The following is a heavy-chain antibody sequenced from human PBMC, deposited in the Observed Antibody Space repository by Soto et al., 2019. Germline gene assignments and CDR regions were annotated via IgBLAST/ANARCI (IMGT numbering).Heavy chain of an antibody. CDR3: ARDLESGYSNYYYYMDV. Sequence: QVQLQQSGPGLVKPSQTLSLTCAISGDSVSSNTAAWHWIRQSPSRGLEWLGRTYFRSRWYNDYAVSVKSRITINADTSKNQSSLHLISLSPEVTAVYYCARDLESGYSNYYYYMDVWAKGTTVTVSS. CDR1: GDSVSSNTAA. CDR2: TYFRSRWYN. D-gene: IGHD5-12*01. V-gene: IGHV6-1*01. J-gene: IGHJ6*03.